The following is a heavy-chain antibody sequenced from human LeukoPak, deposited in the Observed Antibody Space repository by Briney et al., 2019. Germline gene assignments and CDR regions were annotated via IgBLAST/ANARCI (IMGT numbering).Heavy chain of an antibody. V-gene: IGHV1-46*01. CDR1: GYTFTSHY. J-gene: IGHJ4*02. Sequence: ASVKVSCKASGYTFTSHYMHWVRQAPGQGLEWMGLINPSGSSTLYAQKFQGRVTMTRDMSTTTDYMELSSLRSEDTAVYYCARAFGWVSAFDYWGQGTLVTVSS. CDR2: INPSGSST. CDR3: ARAFGWVSAFDY. D-gene: IGHD3-10*01.